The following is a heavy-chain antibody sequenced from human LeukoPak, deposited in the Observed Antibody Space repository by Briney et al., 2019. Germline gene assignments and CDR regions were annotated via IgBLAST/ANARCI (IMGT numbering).Heavy chain of an antibody. CDR2: IHYSGIT. Sequence: PSETLSLTCTVSGGSISSYYWSWLRQPPGKGLEWIGFIHYSGITDYNPSLKSRVTILVDMSKSQFSLKLTSVTAADTAVYYCARLRALSYYDSSGDLYYFEYWGQGTLVTVSS. J-gene: IGHJ4*02. V-gene: IGHV4-59*01. CDR1: GGSISSYY. D-gene: IGHD3-22*01. CDR3: ARLRALSYYDSSGDLYYFEY.